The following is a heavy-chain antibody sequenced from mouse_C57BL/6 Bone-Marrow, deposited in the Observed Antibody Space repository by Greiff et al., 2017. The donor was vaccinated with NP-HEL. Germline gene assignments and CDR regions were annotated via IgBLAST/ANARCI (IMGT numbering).Heavy chain of an antibody. CDR1: GYTFTSYG. CDR3: ARYRDYAFDY. D-gene: IGHD2-4*01. V-gene: IGHV1-81*01. J-gene: IGHJ2*01. CDR2: IYPRSGNT. Sequence: VKLVESGAELARPGASVKLSCKASGYTFTSYGISWVKQRTGQGLEWIGEIYPRSGNTYYNEKFKGKATLTADKSSSTAYMELRSLTSEDSAVYFCARYRDYAFDYWGQGTTLTVSS.